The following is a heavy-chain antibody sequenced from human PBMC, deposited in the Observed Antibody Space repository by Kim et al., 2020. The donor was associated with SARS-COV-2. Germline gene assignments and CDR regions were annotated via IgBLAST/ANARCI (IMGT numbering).Heavy chain of an antibody. Sequence: SETLSLTCTVSGGSISSHYWSWIRQPPGKGLEWIGNAYYSGSTNYNPSLKSRVTISVDTSKNQFSLELSSVTTADTAIYYCARGSRTASYTLNFDYWGQGTLVTVSS. V-gene: IGHV4-59*11. CDR2: AYYSGST. D-gene: IGHD3-10*01. CDR3: ARGSRTASYTLNFDY. J-gene: IGHJ4*02. CDR1: GGSISSHY.